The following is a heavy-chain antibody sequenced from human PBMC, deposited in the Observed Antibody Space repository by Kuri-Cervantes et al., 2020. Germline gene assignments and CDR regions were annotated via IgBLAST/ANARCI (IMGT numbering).Heavy chain of an antibody. CDR2: INHSGST. CDR3: ARDYYDSSGTFDY. J-gene: IGHJ4*02. V-gene: IGHV4-34*01. Sequence: SETLSLTCAVYGGSFSGYYLSWIRQPPGKGLEWIGEINHSGSTNYNPSLKSRVTISVDTSKNQFSLKLSSVTAADTAVYYCARDYYDSSGTFDYWGQGTLVTVSS. CDR1: GGSFSGYY. D-gene: IGHD3-22*01.